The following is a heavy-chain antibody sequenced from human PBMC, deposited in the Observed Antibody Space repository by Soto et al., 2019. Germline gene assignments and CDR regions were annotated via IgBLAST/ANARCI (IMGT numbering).Heavy chain of an antibody. V-gene: IGHV4-34*01. J-gene: IGHJ6*02. CDR2: INHSGST. CDR1: GGSFSGYY. CDR3: ARGRGIVVVPAVVSMDV. D-gene: IGHD2-2*01. Sequence: SETLSLTCAVYGGSFSGYYWSWIRQPPGKGLEWTGEINHSGSTNYNPSLKSRVTISVDTSKNQFSLKRSSVTAADTAVYYCARGRGIVVVPAVVSMDVWGQGTTVTVSS.